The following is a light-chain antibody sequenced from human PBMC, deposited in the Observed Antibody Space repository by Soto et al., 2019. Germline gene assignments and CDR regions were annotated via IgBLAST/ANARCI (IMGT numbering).Light chain of an antibody. Sequence: MTQSPSTLPASVGDRVTITCRASQTISSWLAWYQHKPGLAPRLLIYDASITATGIPARFSGGGSGTEVILTISSLQSEDFAVYDCQQYDDWPRTFGRGTKVDIK. J-gene: IGKJ1*01. CDR3: QQYDDWPRT. CDR1: QTISSW. CDR2: DAS. V-gene: IGKV3-15*01.